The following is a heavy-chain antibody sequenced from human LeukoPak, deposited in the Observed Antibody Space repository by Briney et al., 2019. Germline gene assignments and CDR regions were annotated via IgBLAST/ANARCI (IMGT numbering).Heavy chain of an antibody. D-gene: IGHD2-21*02. CDR2: IYYSGST. V-gene: IGHV4-59*08. J-gene: IGHJ4*02. CDR1: GGSISSYY. CDR3: ARSVVTATVGYFDY. Sequence: PSETLSLTCTVSGGSISSYYWSWIRQPPGKGLEWIGYIYYSGSTNYNPSLKSRVTISVDTSKNQFSLKLSSVTAADTAVYYCARSVVTATVGYFDYWGQGTLVTVSS.